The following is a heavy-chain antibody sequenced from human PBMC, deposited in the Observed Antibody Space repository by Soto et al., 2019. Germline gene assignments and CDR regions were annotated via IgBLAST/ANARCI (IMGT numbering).Heavy chain of an antibody. CDR2: IYYSVST. D-gene: IGHD1-1*01. CDR1: GCSISSYY. Sequence: PSETLSLTCTVSGCSISSYYWSWIRQPPGKGLEWIGYIYYSVSTNYNPSLKSRVTISVDTSKNQFSLKLSSVAAADTAMYYCGKKGRDGTHPKNFFYWGHGTLVPVFS. V-gene: IGHV4-59*08. CDR3: GKKGRDGTHPKNFFY. J-gene: IGHJ4*01.